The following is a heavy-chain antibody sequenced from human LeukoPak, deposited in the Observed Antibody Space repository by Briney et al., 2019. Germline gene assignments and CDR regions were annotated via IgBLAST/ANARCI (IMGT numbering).Heavy chain of an antibody. CDR2: MNPDSGNT. CDR1: EYTFNIYD. V-gene: IGHV1-8*01. Sequence: GASVKVSCKASEYTFNIYDINWVRQATGQGLEWMGWMNPDSGNTGFAQKFQGRVTMTRNTSITTAYMELSSLKSEDTAVYYCARGSRFGELLSPTSNWFDPWGQGTLVTVSS. J-gene: IGHJ5*02. D-gene: IGHD3-10*01. CDR3: ARGSRFGELLSPTSNWFDP.